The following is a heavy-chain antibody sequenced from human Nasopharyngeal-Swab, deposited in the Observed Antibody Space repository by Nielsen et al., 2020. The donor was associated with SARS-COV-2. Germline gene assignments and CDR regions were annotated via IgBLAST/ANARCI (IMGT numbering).Heavy chain of an antibody. CDR2: ISYDGSNK. J-gene: IGHJ6*02. Sequence: GESLKISCAASGFTFSSYGMHWVRQAPGKGLEWVAVISYDGSNKYYADSVKGRFTISRDNSKNTLYLQMNSLRGEDTAVYYCARDRDLPFLWWMDVWGQGTTVTVSS. V-gene: IGHV3-30*03. CDR1: GFTFSSYG. D-gene: IGHD2-21*01. CDR3: ARDRDLPFLWWMDV.